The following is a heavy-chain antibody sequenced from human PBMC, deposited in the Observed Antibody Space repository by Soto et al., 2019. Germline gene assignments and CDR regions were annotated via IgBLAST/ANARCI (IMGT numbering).Heavy chain of an antibody. V-gene: IGHV3-49*03. J-gene: IGHJ4*02. CDR1: GFTFGDYA. Sequence: GGSLRLSCTASGFTFGDYAMSWFRQAPGKGLEWVGFIRSKAYGGTTEYAASVKGRFTISRDDSKSIAYLQMNSLKTEDTAVYYCTRDVPYYYDSSGYSDYWGQGTLVTVSS. CDR3: TRDVPYYYDSSGYSDY. CDR2: IRSKAYGGTT. D-gene: IGHD3-22*01.